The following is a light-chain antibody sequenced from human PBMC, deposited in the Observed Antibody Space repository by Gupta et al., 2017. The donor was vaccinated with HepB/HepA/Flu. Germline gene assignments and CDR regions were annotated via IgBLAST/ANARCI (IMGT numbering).Light chain of an antibody. CDR1: QSVSSY. J-gene: IGKJ5*01. CDR2: DAS. Sequence: EIVLTQSPATLSLSPGERATLSCRASQSVSSYLAWYQQKPGQAPRLLIFDASNRATGITDRFSGSGYGTDFTLTSSRRESEDSAVYYWQQRSSWVTFGQGTRLDIK. CDR3: QQRSSWVT. V-gene: IGKV3-11*01.